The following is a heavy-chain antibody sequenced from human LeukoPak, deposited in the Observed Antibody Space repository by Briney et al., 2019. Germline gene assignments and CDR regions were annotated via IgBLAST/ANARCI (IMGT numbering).Heavy chain of an antibody. J-gene: IGHJ4*02. D-gene: IGHD6-19*01. CDR1: GFTFSSYA. CDR3: ARDYSESSGWYGGY. CDR2: ISYDGSNK. V-gene: IGHV3-30-3*01. Sequence: GGSLRLSCAASGFTFSSYAMHWVRQAPGKGLEWVAVISYDGSNKYYADSVKGRFTISRDNSKNTLYLQMNSLRAEDTAVYYCARDYSESSGWYGGYWGQGTLVTVSS.